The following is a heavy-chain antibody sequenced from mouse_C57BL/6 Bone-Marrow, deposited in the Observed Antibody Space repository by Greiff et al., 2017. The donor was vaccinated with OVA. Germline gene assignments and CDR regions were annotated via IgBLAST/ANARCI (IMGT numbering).Heavy chain of an antibody. CDR3: ARGWDYFDY. D-gene: IGHD4-1*01. V-gene: IGHV5-4*01. Sequence: DVQLQESGGGLVKPGGSLKLSCAASGFTFSSYAMSWVRQTPEKRLEWVATISDGGSYTYYPDNVKGRFTISRDNAKNNLYLQMSHLKSEDTAMYYCARGWDYFDYWGQGTTLTVSS. J-gene: IGHJ2*01. CDR2: ISDGGSYT. CDR1: GFTFSSYA.